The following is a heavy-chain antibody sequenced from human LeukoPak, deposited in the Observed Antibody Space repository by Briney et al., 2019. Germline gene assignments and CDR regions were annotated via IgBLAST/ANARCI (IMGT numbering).Heavy chain of an antibody. CDR3: ARRAYYYDSSGYYYYFDY. Sequence: GESLKISCKGSGYSFTSYWIGWVCQMPGKGLEWMGIIYPGDSDTRYSPSFQGQVTISADKSISTAYLQWSSLKASDTAMYYCARRAYYYDSSGYYYYFDYWGQGTLVTVSS. CDR2: IYPGDSDT. V-gene: IGHV5-51*01. J-gene: IGHJ4*02. CDR1: GYSFTSYW. D-gene: IGHD3-22*01.